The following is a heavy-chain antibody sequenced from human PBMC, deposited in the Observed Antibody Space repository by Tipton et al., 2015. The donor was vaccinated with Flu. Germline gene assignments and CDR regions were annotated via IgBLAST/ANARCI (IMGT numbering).Heavy chain of an antibody. J-gene: IGHJ4*02. D-gene: IGHD1-26*01. CDR2: INGDGSDT. CDR1: GFTFSTLW. Sequence: GSLRLSCVASGFTFSTLWMHWVRQVPGQGLVWVSRINGDGSDTRYADSVKGRFTISRDNAKNTVYLQMSSLRAEDTAVYYCATGVGYYYDSWGQGSLVTVSS. V-gene: IGHV3-74*01. CDR3: ATGVGYYYDS.